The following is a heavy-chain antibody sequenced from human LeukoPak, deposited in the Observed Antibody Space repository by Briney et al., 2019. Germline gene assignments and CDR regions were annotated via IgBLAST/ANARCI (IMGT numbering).Heavy chain of an antibody. D-gene: IGHD1-26*01. J-gene: IGHJ3*01. V-gene: IGHV1-69*06. CDR2: IIPAFDRP. CDR1: GGRFKSYG. CDR3: ARDAQWELRALDV. Sequence: SVKVSCKTTGGRFKSYGFSWVRQAPGQGLEWMGGIIPAFDRPTYAQKFEGRVTITADKSTNTTYMEISSLTSDDTAVYYCARDAQWELRALDVWGQGTVVIVSS.